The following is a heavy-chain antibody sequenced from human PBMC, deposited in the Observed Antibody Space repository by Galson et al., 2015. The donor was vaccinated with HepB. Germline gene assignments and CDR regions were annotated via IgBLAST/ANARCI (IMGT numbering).Heavy chain of an antibody. CDR2: IYYSGST. CDR3: ARVQWELRAFDI. Sequence: ETLSLTCTVSGGSISSYYWSWIRQPPGKGLEWIGYIYYSGSTNYNPSLKSRVTISVDTSKNQFSLKLSSVTAADTAVYYCARVQWELRAFDIWGQGTMVTVSS. J-gene: IGHJ3*02. CDR1: GGSISSYY. V-gene: IGHV4-59*01. D-gene: IGHD1-26*01.